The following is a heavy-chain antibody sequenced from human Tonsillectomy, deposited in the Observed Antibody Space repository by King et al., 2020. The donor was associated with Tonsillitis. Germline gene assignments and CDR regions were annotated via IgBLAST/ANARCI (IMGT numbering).Heavy chain of an antibody. Sequence: VTLKESGPTLVKPTQTLTLTCTFSGFSLSTSGVGVGWIRQPPGKALEWLALIYWNDDKRYSPSLKSRLTITKDTSKNQVVLTMTNMDPVDTATYYCAHGNPGIAAAGQVGYFQHWGQGTLVTVSS. CDR1: GFSLSTSGVG. CDR2: IYWNDDK. D-gene: IGHD6-13*01. V-gene: IGHV2-5*01. CDR3: AHGNPGIAAAGQVGYFQH. J-gene: IGHJ1*01.